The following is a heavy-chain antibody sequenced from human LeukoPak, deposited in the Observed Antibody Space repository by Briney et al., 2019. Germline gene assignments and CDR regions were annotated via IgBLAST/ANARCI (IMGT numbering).Heavy chain of an antibody. Sequence: GGSLRLSCAASGFTFSNYAMNWVRQAPGKGLEWVSAITGSGGRTYYADSVKGRFTISRDNSKNSLYLQMNSLRAEDTALYYCAKGTLGDYRAGPDYWGRGTLVTVSS. CDR2: ITGSGGRT. CDR3: AKGTLGDYRAGPDY. V-gene: IGHV3-23*01. J-gene: IGHJ4*02. CDR1: GFTFSNYA. D-gene: IGHD4-17*01.